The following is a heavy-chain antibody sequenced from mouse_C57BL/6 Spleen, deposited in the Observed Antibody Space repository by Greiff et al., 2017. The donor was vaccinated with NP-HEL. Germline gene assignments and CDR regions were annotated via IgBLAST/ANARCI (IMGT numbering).Heavy chain of an antibody. D-gene: IGHD1-1*01. Sequence: QVQLKESGPGLVQPSQSLSITCTVSGFSLTSYGVHWVRQSPGKGLEWLGVIWRGGSTDYNAAFMSRLSITKDNSKSQVFFKMNSLQADDTAIYYCAKMVYYGSSRYFDVWGTGTTVTVSS. CDR3: AKMVYYGSSRYFDV. CDR2: IWRGGST. CDR1: GFSLTSYG. V-gene: IGHV2-5*01. J-gene: IGHJ1*03.